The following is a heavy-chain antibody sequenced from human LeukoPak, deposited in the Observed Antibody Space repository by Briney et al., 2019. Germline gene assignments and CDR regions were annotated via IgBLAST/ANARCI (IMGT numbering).Heavy chain of an antibody. CDR1: GGSISSGDYY. J-gene: IGHJ4*02. D-gene: IGHD3-10*01. CDR3: ARVRYYYGSGSLDDY. V-gene: IGHV4-30-4*01. Sequence: SETLSLTCTVSGGSISSGDYYWSWLRPPPGQGLEWIGYIYYSGSTYYNPSLKSPVTISVDTSKNQFSLKLSSVTAADTAVYYCARVRYYYGSGSLDDYWGQGTLVTVSS. CDR2: IYYSGST.